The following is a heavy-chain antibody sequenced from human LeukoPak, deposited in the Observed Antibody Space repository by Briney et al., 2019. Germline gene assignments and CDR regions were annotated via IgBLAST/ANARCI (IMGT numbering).Heavy chain of an antibody. Sequence: PGGSLRLSCAASGFTFSSYEMNWVRQAPGKGLEWVSYISSSGSTIYYADSVKGRFTISRDNAKNSLYLQMNSLRAEDTAVYYCARDPPLQWPVQGDAFDIWGQGTMVTVSS. V-gene: IGHV3-48*03. J-gene: IGHJ3*02. CDR2: ISSSGSTI. CDR3: ARDPPLQWPVQGDAFDI. D-gene: IGHD6-19*01. CDR1: GFTFSSYE.